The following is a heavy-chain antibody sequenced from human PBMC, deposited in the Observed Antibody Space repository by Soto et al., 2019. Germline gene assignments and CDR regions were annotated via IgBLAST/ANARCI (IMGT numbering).Heavy chain of an antibody. J-gene: IGHJ6*02. CDR1: GGSFSGYY. CDR3: AITPRQWLTPRLYYYGMDV. V-gene: IGHV4-34*01. CDR2: INHSGST. Sequence: SETLSLTCAVYGGSFSGYYWSWIRQPPGKGLEWIREINHSGSTNYNPSLKSRVTISVDTSKNQFSLKLSSLTAADTAVYYCAITPRQWLTPRLYYYGMDVWGQGTTVTVSS. D-gene: IGHD6-19*01.